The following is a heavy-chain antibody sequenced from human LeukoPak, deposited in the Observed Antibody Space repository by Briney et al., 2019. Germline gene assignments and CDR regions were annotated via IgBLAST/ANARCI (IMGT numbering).Heavy chain of an antibody. D-gene: IGHD4-17*01. J-gene: IGHJ6*02. CDR2: ISWDGGST. V-gene: IGHV3-43D*03. CDR3: AKDHDYGVPRGSYYYYYYGMDV. CDR1: GFTFDDYA. Sequence: GGSLRLSCAASGFTFDDYAMHWVRQAPGKGLEWVSLISWDGGSTYYADSVKGRFTISRDNSKNSLYLQMNSLRAEDTALYYCAKDHDYGVPRGSYYYYYYGMDVWGQGTTVTVSS.